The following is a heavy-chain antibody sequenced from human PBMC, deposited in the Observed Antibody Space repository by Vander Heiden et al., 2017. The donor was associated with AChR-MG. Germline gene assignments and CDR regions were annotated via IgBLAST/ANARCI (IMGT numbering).Heavy chain of an antibody. CDR3: ARDRVEGGNSGH. Sequence: QVQLVQSGAEVKQPGSTVQVSCQDSGGPFSSYGISWVRQAPGQGREWMGRIIRILGIANYAQKFQGRVTITADKSTRTAYMEMRSMRSEDTAVYYFARDRVEGGNSGHWGQGTMVTVYS. CDR1: GGPFSSYG. CDR2: IIRILGIA. V-gene: IGHV1-69*04. J-gene: IGHJ4*02. D-gene: IGHD2-21*02.